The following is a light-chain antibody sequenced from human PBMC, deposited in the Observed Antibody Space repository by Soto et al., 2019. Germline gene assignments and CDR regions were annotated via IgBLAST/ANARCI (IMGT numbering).Light chain of an antibody. V-gene: IGKV1-12*01. CDR2: AAS. Sequence: DIQMTQSPSTLSASVGDRVTITCRASQSISSWLAWYQQKPGKAPKLLIYAASSLQSGVPSRFSGSGSGTDFTLTNSSLQPEDFATYYCQQANSFPLTFGGGTKVNIK. CDR3: QQANSFPLT. J-gene: IGKJ4*01. CDR1: QSISSW.